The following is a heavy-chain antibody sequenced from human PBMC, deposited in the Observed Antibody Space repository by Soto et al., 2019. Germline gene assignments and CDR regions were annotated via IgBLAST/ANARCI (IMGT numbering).Heavy chain of an antibody. CDR1: GGSFSGYY. CDR2: INHSGST. CDR3: ARGQIDDCSGGSCYENDY. Sequence: SDTLSLTCAVYGGSFSGYYWSWIRQPPGKGLEWIGEINHSGSTNYNPSLKSRVTISVDTSKNQFSLKLSSVTAADTAVYYCARGQIDDCSGGSCYENDYWGQGTLVTVSS. V-gene: IGHV4-34*01. D-gene: IGHD2-15*01. J-gene: IGHJ4*02.